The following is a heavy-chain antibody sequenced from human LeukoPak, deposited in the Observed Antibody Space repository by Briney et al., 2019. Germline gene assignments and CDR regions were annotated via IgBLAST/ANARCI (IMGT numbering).Heavy chain of an antibody. V-gene: IGHV4-39*01. Sequence: PSETLSLTCTVSGGSISSSSYYWGWIRQPPGKGLEWIGSIYYSGSTYYNPSLKSRVTISVDTSKNQFSLKLSSVTAADTAVYYCATGLDTQREGYWGQGTLVTVSS. CDR3: ATGLDTQREGY. CDR1: GGSISSSSYY. D-gene: IGHD2-2*02. CDR2: IYYSGST. J-gene: IGHJ4*02.